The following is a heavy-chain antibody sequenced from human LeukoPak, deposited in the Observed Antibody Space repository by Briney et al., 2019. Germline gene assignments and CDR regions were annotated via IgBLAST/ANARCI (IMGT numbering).Heavy chain of an antibody. D-gene: IGHD6-13*01. CDR3: ARFSSSWSFDY. Sequence: SETLSLTCTVSGGSISSYYWSWIRQPPGKGLEWIGYIYYSGSTNYNPSLKSRVTISVDTSKNQFSLKLSSVTAADTAVYYCARFSSSWSFDYWGQGTLVTVSS. J-gene: IGHJ4*02. CDR2: IYYSGST. V-gene: IGHV4-59*01. CDR1: GGSISSYY.